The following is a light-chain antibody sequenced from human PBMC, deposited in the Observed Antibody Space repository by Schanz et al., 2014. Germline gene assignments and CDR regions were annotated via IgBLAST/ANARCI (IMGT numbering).Light chain of an antibody. CDR1: QSVSSSY. V-gene: IGKV3-20*01. Sequence: EIVLTQSPGSLSLSPGERVTLSCRASQSVSSSYLAWYQQKPGQAPSLLIYGASSRATGIPDRFSGSGSGTDFTLTISRLEPEDFAVYYCQQYGSSGTFGQGTKVEIK. J-gene: IGKJ1*01. CDR2: GAS. CDR3: QQYGSSGT.